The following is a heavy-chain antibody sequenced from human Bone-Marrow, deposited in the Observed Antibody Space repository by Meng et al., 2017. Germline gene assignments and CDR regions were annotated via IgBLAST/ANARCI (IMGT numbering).Heavy chain of an antibody. CDR3: ASSDYGSGSFDY. V-gene: IGHV1-69*01. Sequence: ADVEMSGCWGMVSCKASGGACSSFASSWGRQAPGQGLEGMGGIIPIFGTANYAQKFQGRVTITADDSTSTAYIELSSLRSEDTAVYYCASSDYGSGSFDYWGQGTLVTVFS. CDR1: GGACSSFA. J-gene: IGHJ4*02. D-gene: IGHD3-10*01. CDR2: IIPIFGTA.